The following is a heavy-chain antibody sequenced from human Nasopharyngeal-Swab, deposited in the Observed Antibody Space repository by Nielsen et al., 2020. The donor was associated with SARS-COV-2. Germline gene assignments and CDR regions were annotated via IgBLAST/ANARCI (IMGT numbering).Heavy chain of an antibody. V-gene: IGHV4-39*01. D-gene: IGHD4-17*01. CDR2: IYYSGGT. Sequence: WIRQPPGKGLEWIGSIYYSGGTYYNPSLKSRVTISVDTSKNQFSLKLNSVTAADTAVYYCARLGYGDSNWFDPWGQGTLVTVSS. J-gene: IGHJ5*02. CDR3: ARLGYGDSNWFDP.